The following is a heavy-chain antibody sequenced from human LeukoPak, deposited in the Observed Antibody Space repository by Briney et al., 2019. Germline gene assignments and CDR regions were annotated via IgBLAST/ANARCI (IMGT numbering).Heavy chain of an antibody. CDR1: GVTINSYN. CDR2: LLYTGSA. CDR3: AKRVAVTGNWCFDL. J-gene: IGHJ2*01. D-gene: IGHD6-19*01. V-gene: IGHV4-59*01. Sequence: SETLSLTCTVSGVTINSYNWGWIRQSPGKGLEWIGYLLYTGSANYNPSLKSRVTISLDTSKNQFSLTLSSVTAADTAVYYCAKRVAVTGNWCFDLWAVAPWSLSPQ.